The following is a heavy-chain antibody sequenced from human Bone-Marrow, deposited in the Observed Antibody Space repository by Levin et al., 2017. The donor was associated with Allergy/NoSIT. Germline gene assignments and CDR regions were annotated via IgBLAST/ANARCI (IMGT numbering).Heavy chain of an antibody. CDR2: ISYDGSNK. CDR3: AKDFRYGDY. Sequence: LSLTCAASGFTFSSYGMHWVRQAPGKGLEWVAVISYDGSNKYYADSVKGRFTISRDNSKNTLYLQMNSLRAEDTAVYYCAKDFRYGDYWGQGTLVTVSS. J-gene: IGHJ4*02. V-gene: IGHV3-30*18. D-gene: IGHD5-18*01. CDR1: GFTFSSYG.